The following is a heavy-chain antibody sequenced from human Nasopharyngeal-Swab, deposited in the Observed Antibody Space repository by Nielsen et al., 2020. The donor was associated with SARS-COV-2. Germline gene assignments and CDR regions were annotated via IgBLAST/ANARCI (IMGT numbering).Heavy chain of an antibody. CDR1: GYTFSDYS. CDR3: ARGHGDYAHGY. J-gene: IGHJ4*02. V-gene: IGHV7-4-1*02. D-gene: IGHD4-17*01. Sequence: SVKVSCKTSGYTFSDYSVNWVRQAPGQGLEWMGYINTKTENPTYAQGFTGRFVFSLDTSVSTAYLAISSLRAEDTAVYFCARGHGDYAHGYWGQGTLVTVSS. CDR2: INTKTENP.